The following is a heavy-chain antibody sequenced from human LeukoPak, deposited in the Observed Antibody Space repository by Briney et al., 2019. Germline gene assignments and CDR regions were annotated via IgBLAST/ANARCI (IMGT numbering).Heavy chain of an antibody. V-gene: IGHV3-21*01. CDR3: TRDHDYGDFDY. D-gene: IGHD4-17*01. Sequence: GGSLRLSCAASGFTFSSYSMNWVRQAPGKGLEWVSSISSSSSYIYYADSVKGRFTIPRDNAKNSLSLQMNSLRAEDTAVYYCTRDHDYGDFDYWGQGTLVTVSS. J-gene: IGHJ4*02. CDR1: GFTFSSYS. CDR2: ISSSSSYI.